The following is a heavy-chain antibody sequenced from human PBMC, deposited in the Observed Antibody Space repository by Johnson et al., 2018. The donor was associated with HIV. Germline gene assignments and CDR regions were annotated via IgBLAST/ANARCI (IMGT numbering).Heavy chain of an antibody. CDR2: IKEDESEK. J-gene: IGHJ3*02. CDR3: ARDPGYSSFDI. Sequence: VQLVESGGGVVQPGGSLRLSCAASGFSFNSYWMSWVRQVPGKGLEFVANIKEDESEKSYVESVKGRFTISRDNANNLMYLKMSRLRAEDTAVYYCARDPGYSSFDIWGQGAMVTVSS. CDR1: GFSFNSYW. D-gene: IGHD6-13*01. V-gene: IGHV3-7*05.